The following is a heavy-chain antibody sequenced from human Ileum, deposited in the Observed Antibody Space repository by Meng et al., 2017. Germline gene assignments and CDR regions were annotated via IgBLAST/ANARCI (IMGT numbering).Heavy chain of an antibody. CDR1: GFTFSSYV. CDR3: ASPPSEGDL. CDR2: ISYDGSNK. V-gene: IGHV3-30*04. J-gene: IGHJ2*01. Sequence: GGGLVKPGGSLRPSVPASGFTFSSYVMHWVRQAPGKGLEWVAVISYDGSNKYYADSVKGRFTISRDNSKNTLYLQMNSLRAEDTAVYYCASPPSEGDLWGRGTLVTVSS. D-gene: IGHD3-10*01.